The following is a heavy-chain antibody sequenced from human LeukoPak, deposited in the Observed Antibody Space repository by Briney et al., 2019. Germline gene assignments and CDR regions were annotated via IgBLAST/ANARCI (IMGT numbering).Heavy chain of an antibody. CDR1: GFTVSSIY. V-gene: IGHV3-66*01. CDR3: VSSPVLRYFAY. CDR2: IYTGGT. D-gene: IGHD3-9*01. Sequence: GGSLRLSCAASGFTVSSIYMTWVRQAPGKGLEWVSVIYTGGTYYADSVKGRFTISRDDSKNTLHLQMKSLRAEDTAVYYCVSSPVLRYFAYWGQGTLVTVSS. J-gene: IGHJ4*02.